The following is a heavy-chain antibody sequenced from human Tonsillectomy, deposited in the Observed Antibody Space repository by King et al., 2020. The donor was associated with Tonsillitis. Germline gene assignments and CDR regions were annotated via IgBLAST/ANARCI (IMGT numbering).Heavy chain of an antibody. V-gene: IGHV3-30*04. Sequence: VQLVESGGGVVQPGRSLRLSCAASGFTFSSYALHWVRQAPGKGLEWVAVISYDGSNKYYADSVKGRFTISRDKSKNTLYLQMNSLRAEDTAVYYCARDFGATDMVSLFDYWGQGTLVTVSS. D-gene: IGHD3-10*01. J-gene: IGHJ4*02. CDR1: GFTFSSYA. CDR3: ARDFGATDMVSLFDY. CDR2: ISYDGSNK.